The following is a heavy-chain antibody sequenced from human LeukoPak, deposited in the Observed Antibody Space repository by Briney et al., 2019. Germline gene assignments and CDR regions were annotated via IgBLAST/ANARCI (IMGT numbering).Heavy chain of an antibody. CDR2: ISSSGSTI. D-gene: IGHD6-13*01. CDR1: GFTFSSYE. V-gene: IGHV3-48*03. Sequence: PAGGSLRLSCAASGFTFSSYEMNWVRQAPGKGLEWVSYISSSGSTIYYADSVKGRFTISRDNAKNSLYLQMNSLRAEDTAVYYCARQAAGTKTEGFDYWGQGTLVTVSS. CDR3: ARQAAGTKTEGFDY. J-gene: IGHJ4*02.